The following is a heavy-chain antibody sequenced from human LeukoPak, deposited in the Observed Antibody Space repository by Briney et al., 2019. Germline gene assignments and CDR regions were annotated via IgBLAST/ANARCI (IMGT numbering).Heavy chain of an antibody. CDR1: GGTFSSYA. V-gene: IGHV1-69*13. J-gene: IGHJ5*02. CDR2: IITIFGTA. Sequence: AAVKVSCKASGGTFSSYAISWVRQAPGQGLEWMGGIITIFGTANYAQKFQGRVTITADESTSTAYMELSSLRSEDTAVYYCARETPMHYYDSSGYVWFDPWGQGTLVTVSS. D-gene: IGHD3-22*01. CDR3: ARETPMHYYDSSGYVWFDP.